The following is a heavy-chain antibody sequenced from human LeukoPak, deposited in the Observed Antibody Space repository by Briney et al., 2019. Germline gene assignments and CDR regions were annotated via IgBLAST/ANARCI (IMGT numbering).Heavy chain of an antibody. J-gene: IGHJ4*02. D-gene: IGHD2-15*01. V-gene: IGHV4-59*01. CDR3: ASLGVGYCSGGSCYPGYFDY. CDR2: IYYSGST. Sequence: NPSETLSLTCTVSGGSISSYYWSWIRQPPGKGLEWIGYIYYSGSTNYNPSLKSRVTISVDTSKNQFSLKLSSVTAADTAVYYCASLGVGYCSGGSCYPGYFDYWGQGTLVTVSS. CDR1: GGSISSYY.